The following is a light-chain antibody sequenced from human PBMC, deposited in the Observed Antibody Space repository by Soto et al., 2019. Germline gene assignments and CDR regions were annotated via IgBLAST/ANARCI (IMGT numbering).Light chain of an antibody. Sequence: EIVLTQSPDTLSLSPGERATLSCRASESVTSSHLAWYQQKPGQAPRLLIYGASSRATGIPDRFSGSGSGTDFTLTISRLEPEDFAVYYCQHYGGSGNTFGQGTRLEIK. J-gene: IGKJ5*01. CDR1: ESVTSSH. CDR3: QHYGGSGNT. V-gene: IGKV3-20*01. CDR2: GAS.